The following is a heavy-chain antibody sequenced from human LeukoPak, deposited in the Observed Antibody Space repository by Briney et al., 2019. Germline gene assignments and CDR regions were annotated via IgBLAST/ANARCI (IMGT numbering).Heavy chain of an antibody. J-gene: IGHJ4*02. Sequence: PGGSLRLSCAASGFTFSSYWMHWVRQAPGKGLEWVAVISYDGSNKYYADSVKGRFTISRDNSKNTLYLQMNSLRAEDTAVYYCARARGEWPPELRGQGTLVTVSS. D-gene: IGHD3-10*01. V-gene: IGHV3-30-3*01. CDR3: ARARGEWPPEL. CDR2: ISYDGSNK. CDR1: GFTFSSYW.